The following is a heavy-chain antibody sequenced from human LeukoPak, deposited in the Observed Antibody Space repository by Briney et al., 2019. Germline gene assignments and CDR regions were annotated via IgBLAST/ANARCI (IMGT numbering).Heavy chain of an antibody. D-gene: IGHD3-22*01. CDR2: IRGSGGTT. CDR1: GFTLSSSA. CDR3: VKDGYYDSRWLFAY. V-gene: IGHV3-23*01. Sequence: GGSLRLSCAASGFTLSSSAMNWVRQAPGKGLEWVSSIRGSGGTTYYADSVKGRFTISRDNSKNKLYLQMSSLRAEDTAVYYCVKDGYYDSRWLFAYWGQGTLVTVSS. J-gene: IGHJ4*02.